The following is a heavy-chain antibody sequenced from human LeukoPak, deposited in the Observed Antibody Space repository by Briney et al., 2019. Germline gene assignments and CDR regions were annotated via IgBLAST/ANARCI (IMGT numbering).Heavy chain of an antibody. J-gene: IGHJ6*04. CDR1: GFTFSSYE. Sequence: GGSLRLSCAASGFTFSSYEMKWVRQAPGKGLEWVSYISSSGSTIYYADSVKGRFTISRDNAKNSLYLQMNSLRAEDTAVYYCARDRGSSWYRGDYYYGMDVWGKGTTVTVSS. CDR2: ISSSGSTI. D-gene: IGHD6-13*01. CDR3: ARDRGSSWYRGDYYYGMDV. V-gene: IGHV3-48*03.